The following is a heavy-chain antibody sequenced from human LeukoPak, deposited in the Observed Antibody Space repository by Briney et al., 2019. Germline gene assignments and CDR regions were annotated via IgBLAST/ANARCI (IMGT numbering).Heavy chain of an antibody. CDR1: GYSFTSYD. D-gene: IGHD6-19*01. V-gene: IGHV1-8*01. CDR3: ARGLIRSSGWYVY. CDR2: MNPNSGNT. Sequence: ASVKASCKASGYSFTSYDINWVRQATGQGLEWMGWMNPNSGNTGYAQKFQGRVTMTRNTSIRTAYMELSSLRSEDTAVYYCARGLIRSSGWYVYWGQGTLVTVSS. J-gene: IGHJ4*02.